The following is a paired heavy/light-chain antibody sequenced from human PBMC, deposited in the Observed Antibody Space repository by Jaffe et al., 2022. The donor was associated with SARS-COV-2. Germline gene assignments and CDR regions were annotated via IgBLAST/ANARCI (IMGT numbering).Light chain of an antibody. CDR2: WAS. J-gene: IGKJ2*01. Sequence: DIVMTQSPDSLAVSPGERATINCKSSQSILYSSNNKNYLAWYQQKPGQPPKLLISWASTRESGVPDRFSGSGSETDFTLTISSPQAEDVAVYYCQQYYGPPHTFGQGTKLEI. CDR3: QQYYGPPHT. V-gene: IGKV4-1*01. CDR1: QSILYSSNNKNY.
Heavy chain of an antibody. J-gene: IGHJ3*02. CDR1: GYTFKYYG. CDR2: ISAYNGKT. V-gene: IGHV1-18*01. CDR3: ARVWEATTGYRPTGAFDI. D-gene: IGHD5-12*01. Sequence: QVQLAQSGAEVKKPGASVKVSCKASGYTFKYYGISWVRQAPGQGLEWMGWISAYNGKTDYAQKFQGRLTMTTDTSTTTAYMDLRSLRSDDTAVYYCARVWEATTGYRPTGAFDIWGQGTMVTVSS.